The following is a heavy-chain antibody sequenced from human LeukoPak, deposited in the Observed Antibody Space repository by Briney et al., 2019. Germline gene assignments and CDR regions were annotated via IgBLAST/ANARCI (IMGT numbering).Heavy chain of an antibody. D-gene: IGHD3-10*01. CDR1: GGSISSGGYY. J-gene: IGHJ4*02. CDR3: ARDGSGSYHFDY. CDR2: IYYSGST. V-gene: IGHV4-31*03. Sequence: SQTLSLTCTVSGGSISSGGYYWRWIRQHPGKGLERIEYIYYSGSTYYNPSLKSRVTISVDTSKNQFSLKLSSVTAADTAVYYCARDGSGSYHFDYWGQGTLVTVSS.